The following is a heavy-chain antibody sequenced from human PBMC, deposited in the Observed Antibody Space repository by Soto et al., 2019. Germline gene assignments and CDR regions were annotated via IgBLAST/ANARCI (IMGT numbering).Heavy chain of an antibody. V-gene: IGHV3-74*01. CDR3: ARDLAGVDDS. CDR2: VNPDGTTT. Sequence: EVQLVESGGGLVQPGGSLRLSCAASGFTFSTYWMHWVRQVPGKGLVWVSRVNPDGTTTNYAASVKGRFTISRDNAKNTLHLQMNSLRVDDTAVYFCARDLAGVDDSWGQGTRVTVSS. J-gene: IGHJ4*02. CDR1: GFTFSTYW. D-gene: IGHD7-27*01.